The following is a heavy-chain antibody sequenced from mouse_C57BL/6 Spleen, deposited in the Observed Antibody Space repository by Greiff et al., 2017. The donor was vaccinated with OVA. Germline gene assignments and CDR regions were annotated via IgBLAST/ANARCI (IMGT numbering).Heavy chain of an antibody. CDR1: GYTFTSYW. J-gene: IGHJ2*01. D-gene: IGHD4-1*01. CDR3: ARKEWDDDY. V-gene: IGHV1-59*01. Sequence: QVQLQQPGAELVRPGTSVKLSCKASGYTFTSYWMHWVKQRPGQGLEWIGVIDPSDSYTNYNQKFKGKATLTVDTSSSTAYMQLSSLTSEDSAVYYCARKEWDDDYWGKGTTLTVSS. CDR2: IDPSDSYT.